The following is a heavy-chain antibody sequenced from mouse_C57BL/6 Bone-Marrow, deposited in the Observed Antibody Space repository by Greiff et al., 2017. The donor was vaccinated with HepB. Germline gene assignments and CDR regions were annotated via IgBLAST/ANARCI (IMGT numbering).Heavy chain of an antibody. J-gene: IGHJ2*01. V-gene: IGHV1-80*01. CDR2: IYPGDGDT. D-gene: IGHD1-1*01. CDR3: AREWDYYGSILDY. Sequence: QVQLKESGAELVKPGASVKISCKASGYAFSSYWMNWVKQRPGKGLEWIGQIYPGDGDTNYNGKLKGKATLTEDKSSSTAYMQLSSLTSEDSAVYFCAREWDYYGSILDYWGQGTTLTVSS. CDR1: GYAFSSYW.